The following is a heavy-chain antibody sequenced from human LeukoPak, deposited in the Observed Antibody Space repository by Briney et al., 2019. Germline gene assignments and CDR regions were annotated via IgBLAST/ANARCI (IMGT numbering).Heavy chain of an antibody. CDR1: GVSFSIYF. J-gene: IGHJ4*02. D-gene: IGHD3-16*01. CDR3: AGGGDFDY. CDR2: ISRTSEYI. V-gene: IGHV3-21*01. Sequence: LGGSLRLSSAASGVSFSIYFMNWVRQAPGKGLEWVSSISRTSEYIHYADSVRGRFANSRDNAKNSVYLQMNSLRAEDTAVYFCAGGGDFDYWGQGILVSVSA.